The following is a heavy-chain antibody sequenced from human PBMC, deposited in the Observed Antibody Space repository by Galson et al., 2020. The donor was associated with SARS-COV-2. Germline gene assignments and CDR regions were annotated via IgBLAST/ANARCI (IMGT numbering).Heavy chain of an antibody. CDR1: GFTFSNYA. CDR3: AKRDDSSGYPYYFDY. Sequence: GGSLRLSCAASGFTFSNYAMSWVRQAPGKGLEWVSAICCSGGSTYYADSVKGRFTISRDNSKNTLYLQMNSLRAEDTAVYYCAKRDDSSGYPYYFDYWGKGTLVTVSS. J-gene: IGHJ4*02. CDR2: ICCSGGST. V-gene: IGHV3-23*01. D-gene: IGHD3-22*01.